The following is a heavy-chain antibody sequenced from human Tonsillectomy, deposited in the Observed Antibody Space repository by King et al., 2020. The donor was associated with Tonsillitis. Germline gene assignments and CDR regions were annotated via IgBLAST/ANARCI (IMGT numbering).Heavy chain of an antibody. Sequence: QLVQSGGGVVQPGRSLRLSCAASGCTFSNYPMHWVRQAPGKGLEWVAFLSFDGSKKYHADSVKGRFTISRDNSKNTLYLQMNTLRAEDTAVYYCARDSDYGDDWYFDLWGRGTLVTVSS. CDR3: ARDSDYGDDWYFDL. D-gene: IGHD4-17*01. CDR2: LSFDGSKK. V-gene: IGHV3-30-3*01. CDR1: GCTFSNYP. J-gene: IGHJ2*01.